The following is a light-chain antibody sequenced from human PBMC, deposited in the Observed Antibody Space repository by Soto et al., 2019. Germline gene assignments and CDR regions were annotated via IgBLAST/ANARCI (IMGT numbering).Light chain of an antibody. CDR1: SGSIASNY. J-gene: IGLJ3*02. CDR2: ENN. CDR3: QAYDGTNWV. Sequence: NFMLTQPHSVSESPGKTVTISCTRSSGSIASNYVQWYQQRPGSSPTTVIYENNQRPSGVPDRFSGSIDSSSNSASLTISGLKNEDEADYYCQAYDGTNWVFGGGTELTVL. V-gene: IGLV6-57*01.